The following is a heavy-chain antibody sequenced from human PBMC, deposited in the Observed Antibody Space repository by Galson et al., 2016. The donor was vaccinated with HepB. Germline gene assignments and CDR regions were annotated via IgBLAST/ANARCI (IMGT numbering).Heavy chain of an antibody. D-gene: IGHD2-8*01. Sequence: SLRLSCAGSGFTFSSNWMSWVRRAPGKGLEWVANIKEDGSEKYYVDSVEGRFTISRDNAKNSLFLQMNSLRAEDTAVYYCARDSGYCTNIDCKGDALDIWGQGTMVTVSS. V-gene: IGHV3-7*01. CDR1: GFTFSSNW. CDR3: ARDSGYCTNIDCKGDALDI. CDR2: IKEDGSEK. J-gene: IGHJ3*02.